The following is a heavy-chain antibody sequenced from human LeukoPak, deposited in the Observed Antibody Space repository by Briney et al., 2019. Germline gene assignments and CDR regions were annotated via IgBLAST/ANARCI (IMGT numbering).Heavy chain of an antibody. CDR1: GFTFTNYA. V-gene: IGHV3-7*01. D-gene: IGHD1-26*01. J-gene: IGHJ4*02. CDR3: AREGVGALTY. CDR2: IKQDGSEK. Sequence: PGGSLRLSCAASGFTFTNYAMIWVRQAPGKGLEWVANIKQDGSEKYYVDSVKGRFTISRDNAKNSLYLQMNSLRAEDTAVYYCAREGVGALTYWGQGTLVTVSS.